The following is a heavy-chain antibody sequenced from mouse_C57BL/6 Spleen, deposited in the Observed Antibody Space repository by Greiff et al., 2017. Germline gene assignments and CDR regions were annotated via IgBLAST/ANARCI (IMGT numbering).Heavy chain of an antibody. CDR1: GYTFTSYW. Sequence: QVQLKQPGAELVKPGASVKLSCKASGYTFTSYWMHWVKQRPGQGLEWIGMIHPNSGSTNYNEKFKSQATLTVDKSSSTAYMQLSSLTSEDAAVYYCARSDWEGDWDYWGQGTTLTVSS. J-gene: IGHJ2*01. D-gene: IGHD4-1*01. CDR2: IHPNSGST. V-gene: IGHV1-64*01. CDR3: ARSDWEGDWDY.